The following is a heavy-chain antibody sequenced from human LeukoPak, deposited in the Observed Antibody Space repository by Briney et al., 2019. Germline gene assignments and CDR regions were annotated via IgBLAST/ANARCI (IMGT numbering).Heavy chain of an antibody. D-gene: IGHD1-26*01. CDR2: INHSGST. Sequence: SETLSLTCAVYGGSFSGYYWSWLRQPPGKGLEWIGEINHSGSTNYNPSLKSRVTISVDTSNNQFSLKLSSVTAADTAVYYCARDIRGVSYWGQGTLVTVSS. CDR3: ARDIRGVSY. CDR1: GGSFSGYY. V-gene: IGHV4-34*01. J-gene: IGHJ4*02.